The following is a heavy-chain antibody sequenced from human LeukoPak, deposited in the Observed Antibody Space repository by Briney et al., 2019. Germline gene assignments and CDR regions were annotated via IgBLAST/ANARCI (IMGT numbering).Heavy chain of an antibody. J-gene: IGHJ4*02. CDR2: IRGTPYGGTT. CDR3: TRAGKPPYFDY. V-gene: IGHV3-49*04. CDR1: GFIFNNYA. Sequence: GSLRLSCAASGFIFNNYAMSWVRQAPGKGLEWVALIRGTPYGGTTEYAASVKGRFTISRDDSKSIAYLQMNSLKTEDTAVYYCTRAGKPPYFDYWGQGTLVIVSS.